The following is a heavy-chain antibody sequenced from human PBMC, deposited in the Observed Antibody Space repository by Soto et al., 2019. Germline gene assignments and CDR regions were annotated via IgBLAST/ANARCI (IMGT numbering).Heavy chain of an antibody. Sequence: QVQLVQSGAEVKRPGSSVKVSCKAPGDTFNFYSINWVRQAPGLGLEWMGRVNPILSMSNYAQRFQGRVTMTADKSTSTTYMELSGLRSEDTAIYYCATSYGSGYRAFDFWGQGALVTVSS. D-gene: IGHD3-10*01. V-gene: IGHV1-69*04. J-gene: IGHJ4*02. CDR1: GDTFNFYS. CDR3: ATSYGSGYRAFDF. CDR2: VNPILSMS.